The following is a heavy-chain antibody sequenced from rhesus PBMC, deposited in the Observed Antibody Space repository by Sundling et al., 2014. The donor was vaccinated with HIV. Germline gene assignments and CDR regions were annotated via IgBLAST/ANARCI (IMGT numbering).Heavy chain of an antibody. J-gene: IGHJ6*01. CDR1: GYTFTSYT. Sequence: QVQLVQSGAEVKKPGASVKLSCKASGYTFTSYTINWVRQAPGQGLEWMGWITPSNGHTGYAQKFQGRVTMTRDTSTSTAYMELSSLRSEDMAVYYCARFCTGSGCSGSGLDSWGQGVVVTVSP. CDR2: ITPSNGHT. CDR3: ARFCTGSGCSGSGLDS. D-gene: IGHD2-21*01. V-gene: IGHV1-200*01.